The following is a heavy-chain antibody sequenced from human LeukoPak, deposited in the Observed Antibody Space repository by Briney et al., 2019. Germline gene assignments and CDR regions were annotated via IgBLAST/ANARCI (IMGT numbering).Heavy chain of an antibody. CDR2: MKQDGREK. CDR3: ARDDVGALDY. Sequence: PGGSLRLSCAASGFTFSVYWMAWVRHAPGKGLEWVANMKQDGREKHYVDSVKGRFTISRDNARNSLYLQMNSLRAEDSAVYYCARDDVGALDYWGQGTLVTVSS. J-gene: IGHJ4*02. D-gene: IGHD3-16*01. V-gene: IGHV3-7*01. CDR1: GFTFSVYW.